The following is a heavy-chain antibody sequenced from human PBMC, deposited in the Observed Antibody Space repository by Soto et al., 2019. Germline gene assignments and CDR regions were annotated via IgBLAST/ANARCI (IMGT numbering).Heavy chain of an antibody. CDR1: GFTFSSYA. Sequence: LRLSCAASGFTFSSYAMHWVRQAPGKGLEWVAVISYDGSNKYYADSVKGRFTISRDNSKNTLYLQMNSLRAEDTAVYYCARDSGGVQLWPQGLDYWGQGTLVTVSS. J-gene: IGHJ4*02. CDR3: ARDSGGVQLWPQGLDY. CDR2: ISYDGSNK. V-gene: IGHV3-30-3*01. D-gene: IGHD5-18*01.